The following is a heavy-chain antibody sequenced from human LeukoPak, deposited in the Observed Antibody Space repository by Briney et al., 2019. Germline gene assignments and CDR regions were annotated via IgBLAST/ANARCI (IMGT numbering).Heavy chain of an antibody. CDR3: ARDFTMIVVAVDAFDI. V-gene: IGHV3-48*01. J-gene: IGHJ3*02. CDR2: ISSSTI. D-gene: IGHD3-22*01. Sequence: GGSLRLSCAASGFTFSSYSMNWVRQAPGKGLEWVSYISSSTIYYADSVKGRFTISRDNAKNSLYLQMNSLRAEDTAVYYCARDFTMIVVAVDAFDIWGQGTMVTVSS. CDR1: GFTFSSYS.